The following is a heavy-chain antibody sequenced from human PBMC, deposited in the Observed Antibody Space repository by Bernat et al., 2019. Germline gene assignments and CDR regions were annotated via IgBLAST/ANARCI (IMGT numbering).Heavy chain of an antibody. J-gene: IGHJ4*02. Sequence: EVQLVETGGGLIQPGGSLRLSCAASGFTFSNAWMNWVRQAPGKGLEWVGRIKSKTDGGTTDYAAPVKGRFTISRDDSKNTLYLQMNSLKTEDTAVYYCTTGDVVVVAAIQFDYWGQGTLVTVSS. D-gene: IGHD2-15*01. CDR2: IKSKTDGGTT. CDR3: TTGDVVVVAAIQFDY. V-gene: IGHV3-15*07. CDR1: GFTFSNAW.